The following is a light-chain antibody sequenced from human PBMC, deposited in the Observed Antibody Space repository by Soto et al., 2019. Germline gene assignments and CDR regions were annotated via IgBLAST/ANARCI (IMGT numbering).Light chain of an antibody. CDR2: RND. CDR3: AAWDDSLSGPWV. CDR1: SSNIGKNF. Sequence: VLTQPPSVFGTPGQRVTISCSGSSSNIGKNFVYWYQQVPGTAPKLLIYRNDQRSSGVPDRFAGSKSGTSGSLAISGLRSEDEGDYYCAAWDDSLSGPWVFGGGTKVTVL. V-gene: IGLV1-47*01. J-gene: IGLJ3*02.